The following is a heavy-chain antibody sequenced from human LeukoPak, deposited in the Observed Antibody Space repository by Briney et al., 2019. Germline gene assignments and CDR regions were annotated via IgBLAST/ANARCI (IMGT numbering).Heavy chain of an antibody. CDR3: AKRSSKGIAAAGPIDY. CDR2: ISGSGGST. V-gene: IGHV3-23*01. D-gene: IGHD6-13*01. J-gene: IGHJ4*02. CDR1: GFTFSSYA. Sequence: GGSLRLSCAASGFTFSSYAMSWVRQAPGKGLEWVSAISGSGGSTYYADSVKGRFTISRDNSKNTLYLQMNSLRAEDTAVYYCAKRSSKGIAAAGPIDYRGQGTLVTVSS.